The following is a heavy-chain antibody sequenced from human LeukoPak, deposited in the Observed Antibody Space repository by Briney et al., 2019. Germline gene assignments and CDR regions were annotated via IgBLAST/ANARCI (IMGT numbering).Heavy chain of an antibody. J-gene: IGHJ4*02. CDR3: ARRRIVVVPAANSLFDY. V-gene: IGHV4-39*01. D-gene: IGHD2-2*01. CDR2: IYYSGST. CDR1: GGSISSSSCY. Sequence: PPETLSLTCTVSGGSISSSSCYWGRIRQPPGKGLEWIGRIYYSGSTYYNPSLKSRVTTSVDTSQNQFSLELSSVTAADTAVYYCARRRIVVVPAANSLFDYWGQGTLVTVSS.